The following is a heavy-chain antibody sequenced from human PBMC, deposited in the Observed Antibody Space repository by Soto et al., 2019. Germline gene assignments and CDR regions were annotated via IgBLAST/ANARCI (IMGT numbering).Heavy chain of an antibody. CDR3: ARDIAAAAHYSYYGMDV. CDR2: ISSSSSYI. D-gene: IGHD6-13*01. CDR1: GFTFSSYS. V-gene: IGHV3-21*01. Sequence: PGGSLRLSCAASGFTFSSYSMNWVRQAPGKGLEWVSSISSSSSYIYYADSVKGRFTISRDNAKNSLYLQMNSLRAEDTAVYYCARDIAAAAHYSYYGMDVRGQATTVTVS. J-gene: IGHJ6*02.